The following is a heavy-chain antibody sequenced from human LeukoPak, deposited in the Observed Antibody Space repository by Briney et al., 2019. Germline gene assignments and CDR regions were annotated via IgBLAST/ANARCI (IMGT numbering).Heavy chain of an antibody. V-gene: IGHV3-48*01. CDR1: GFTFSSYS. J-gene: IGHJ1*01. Sequence: GGSLRLSCAASGFTFSSYSMNWVRQAPGKGLEWVSYISSSSSTMYYADSAKGRFTISRDNAKNSLYLQMNSLRAEDTAVYYCASEDIVVVTAIRYFQHWGQGTLVTVSS. D-gene: IGHD2-21*02. CDR2: ISSSSSTM. CDR3: ASEDIVVVTAIRYFQH.